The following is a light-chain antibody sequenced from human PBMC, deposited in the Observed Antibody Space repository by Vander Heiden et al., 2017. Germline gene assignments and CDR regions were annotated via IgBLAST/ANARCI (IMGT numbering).Light chain of an antibody. CDR3: SSYTSTSTQV. Sequence: SSLTQPAPVSGSPGQSITISCTGTSSDVGRYNYVSWYQQHPGKAAKLMIYDVSNRPSGVSNRFSGSKSGNTASLTISGLQAEDEADYYCSSYTSTSTQVFGTGTKVTVL. CDR2: DVS. V-gene: IGLV2-14*03. J-gene: IGLJ1*01. CDR1: SSDVGRYNY.